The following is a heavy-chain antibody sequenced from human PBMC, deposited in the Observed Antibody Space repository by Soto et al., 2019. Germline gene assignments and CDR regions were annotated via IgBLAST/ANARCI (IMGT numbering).Heavy chain of an antibody. D-gene: IGHD6-13*01. CDR2: TRNKANGYTT. J-gene: IGHJ4*02. CDR3: VSHSSKSYSDY. CDR1: GFTLGDHY. Sequence: GVSLRLSCAASGFTLGDHYMDWVRQAPGKGLEWVGHTRNKANGYTTHYAASVKGRFTISRDDSKNSLYLQMNSLKTEDTALYYCVSHSSKSYSDYWGQGTLVTVS. V-gene: IGHV3-72*01.